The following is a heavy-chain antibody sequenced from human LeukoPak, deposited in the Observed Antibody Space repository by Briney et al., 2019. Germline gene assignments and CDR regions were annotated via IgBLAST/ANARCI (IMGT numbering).Heavy chain of an antibody. Sequence: SETLSLTCAVYGGSFSGYYWSWIRQPPGKGLEWIGEINHSGSTNYNPSLKSRVTISVDTSKNQFSLKLSTVTAADTAVYYCASGGYYFDYWGQGTLVTVSS. V-gene: IGHV4-34*01. J-gene: IGHJ4*02. CDR2: INHSGST. CDR1: GGSFSGYY. CDR3: ASGGYYFDY.